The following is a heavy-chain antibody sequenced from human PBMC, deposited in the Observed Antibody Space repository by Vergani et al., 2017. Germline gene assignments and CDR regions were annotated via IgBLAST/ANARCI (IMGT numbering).Heavy chain of an antibody. CDR3: AIIARAPTRRNAPPDY. V-gene: IGHV4-34*01. D-gene: IGHD3-16*02. J-gene: IGHJ4*02. Sequence: QVQLQEWGAGLLKTSETLSLTCGVSGGSFSDYYWSWIRQAPGMGLEWIGEVNHGGSTNYNPSLKSRVSISVDTSKNQFSLQLTSVTAAYSALYFCAIIARAPTRRNAPPDYWGQGILVTVSS. CDR1: GGSFSDYY. CDR2: VNHGGST.